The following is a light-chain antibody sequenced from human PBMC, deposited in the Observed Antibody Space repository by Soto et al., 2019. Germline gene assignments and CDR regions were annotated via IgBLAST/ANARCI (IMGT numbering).Light chain of an antibody. J-gene: IGKJ4*01. CDR2: DAS. Sequence: EIMLTQSPATLSLSPGERATLSCRASQSVSSFVAWYQQKPGQAPRLLIYDASIRAIGIPARFCGSGSGTDFTLTISSLEPEDFAVYYCQQRSNWPLTFGGGTKVEIK. V-gene: IGKV3-11*01. CDR1: QSVSSF. CDR3: QQRSNWPLT.